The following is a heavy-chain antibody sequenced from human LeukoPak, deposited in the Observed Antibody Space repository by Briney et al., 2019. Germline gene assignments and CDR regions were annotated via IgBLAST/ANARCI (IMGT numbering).Heavy chain of an antibody. CDR3: ARMAYFARSVAPLIDY. Sequence: SETLSLTCAVSGDSFSDNFWSWIRQPPGKGLEWIGEINHSGTANYNPSLRSRVIVSIDTSKNQFSLKLISVTAADTAVYYCARMAYFARSVAPLIDYWGQGTLVTVSS. CDR2: INHSGTA. J-gene: IGHJ4*02. D-gene: IGHD2/OR15-2a*01. V-gene: IGHV4-34*01. CDR1: GDSFSDNF.